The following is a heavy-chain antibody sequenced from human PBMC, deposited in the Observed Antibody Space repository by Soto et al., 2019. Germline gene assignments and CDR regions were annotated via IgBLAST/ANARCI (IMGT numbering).Heavy chain of an antibody. Sequence: EVQLLESGGGLVQPGGSLRLSCAASGFTFSSYAMSWVRQAPGKGLEWVSAISGSGGNTYYADSVKGRFTISRDNSKKPLYLQMNSVRAEDTAVYYCARVRFKLVSGLFDYWGQGTLVTVSS. J-gene: IGHJ4*02. D-gene: IGHD2-8*01. CDR2: ISGSGGNT. CDR1: GFTFSSYA. V-gene: IGHV3-23*01. CDR3: ARVRFKLVSGLFDY.